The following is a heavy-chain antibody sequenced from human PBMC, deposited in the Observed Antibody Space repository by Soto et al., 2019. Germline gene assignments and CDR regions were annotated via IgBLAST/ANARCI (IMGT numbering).Heavy chain of an antibody. V-gene: IGHV3-23*01. CDR1: GFTFSSYA. J-gene: IGHJ4*02. D-gene: IGHD6-19*01. CDR2: LSGSGGST. Sequence: EVQLLESGGGLVQPGGSLRLSCAASGFTFSSYAMSWVRQAPGKGLEWVPALSGSGGSTYYADSVKGRFTISRDNSKNTLYLQMNSLRAEDTAVYYCAIGLRSSGFDYWGQGTLVTVSS. CDR3: AIGLRSSGFDY.